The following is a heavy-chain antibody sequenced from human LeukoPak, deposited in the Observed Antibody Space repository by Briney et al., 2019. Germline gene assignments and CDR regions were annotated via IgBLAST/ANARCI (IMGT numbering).Heavy chain of an antibody. V-gene: IGHV1-46*03. J-gene: IGHJ4*02. Sequence: ASVTVSCKASGYTFTRYYIHGVRQAPGQGRGWMGKINPSGGSTSYAQTFQGSVTMTRDTTTSAVYRELSSLRSEDTAGYYCDIDRGNSSSVYWGQGTLVTDSS. CDR3: DIDRGNSSSVY. CDR1: GYTFTRYY. D-gene: IGHD6-6*01. CDR2: INPSGGST.